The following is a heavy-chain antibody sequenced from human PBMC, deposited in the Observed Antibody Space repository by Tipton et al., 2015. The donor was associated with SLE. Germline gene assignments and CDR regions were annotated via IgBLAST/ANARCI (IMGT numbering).Heavy chain of an antibody. CDR2: IYYSGST. V-gene: IGHV4-59*08. J-gene: IGHJ5*02. CDR1: GGSISSHY. CDR3: ASLSLRLNWFDP. D-gene: IGHD4-11*01. Sequence: TLSLTCTVSGGSISSHYWSWIRQPPGKGLEWIGYIYYSGSTNYNPSLKSRVTISVDTSKNQFSLNLNSVTAADTAVYFCASLSLRLNWFDPWGQGTLVTVSS.